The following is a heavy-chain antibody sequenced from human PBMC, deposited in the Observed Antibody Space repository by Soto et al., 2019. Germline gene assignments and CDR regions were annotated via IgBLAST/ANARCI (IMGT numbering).Heavy chain of an antibody. D-gene: IGHD1-26*01. CDR2: VNSGSSYI. CDR1: GFTFTSYT. J-gene: IGHJ4*02. V-gene: IGHV3-21*01. Sequence: GGSLRLSCVASGFTFTSYTIHWVRQAPGKGLEWVSSVNSGSSYIYYADSVQGRFTISRDNAKKSVFLQMKTLRVDDTAVYYCTRDSGTYKLYYFDHWGQGTLVTVSS. CDR3: TRDSGTYKLYYFDH.